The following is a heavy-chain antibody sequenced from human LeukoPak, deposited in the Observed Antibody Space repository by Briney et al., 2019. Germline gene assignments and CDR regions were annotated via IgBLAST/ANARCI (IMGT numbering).Heavy chain of an antibody. V-gene: IGHV3-9*01. CDR2: ISWNSGSI. J-gene: IGHJ4*02. CDR1: GFTLDDYA. Sequence: GGSLRLSCAASGFTLDDYAMHWVRQAPGKGLEWVSGISWNSGSIGYADSVKGRFTISRDNAKNSLYLQMNSLRAEDTALYYCAKEEDSSWYGGFDYWGQGTLVTVSS. CDR3: AKEEDSSWYGGFDY. D-gene: IGHD6-13*01.